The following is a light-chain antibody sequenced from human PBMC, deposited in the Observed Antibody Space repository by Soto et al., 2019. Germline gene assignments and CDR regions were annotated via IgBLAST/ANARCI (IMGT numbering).Light chain of an antibody. CDR1: QSINTW. Sequence: DIPMTQSPSTVSASVGDRVTITCRASQSINTWLAWDQQKPGKAPRVLIYDASSLQSGVPSRFSGSGSGTEFTLTISSLEPDDFATYYCQQYDGHFGQGTKLEIK. CDR2: DAS. J-gene: IGKJ2*01. CDR3: QQYDGH. V-gene: IGKV1-5*01.